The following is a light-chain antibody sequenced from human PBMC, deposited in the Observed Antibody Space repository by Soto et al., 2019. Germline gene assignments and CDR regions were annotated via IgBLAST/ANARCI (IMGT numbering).Light chain of an antibody. J-gene: IGKJ1*01. CDR1: QNIGKY. Sequence: DIQMTQSPSFLSASAGDRITLTCRASQNIGKYVNWYQQNPWKAPNLLIFGASNLQRGVPSRFDGSGSGTEFPLTISSLQPEDFATYFCQQVLTAPYTLGQGT. V-gene: IGKV1-39*01. CDR2: GAS. CDR3: QQVLTAPYT.